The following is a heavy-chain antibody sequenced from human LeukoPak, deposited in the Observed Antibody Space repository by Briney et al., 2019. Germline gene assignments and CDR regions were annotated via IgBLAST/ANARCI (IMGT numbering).Heavy chain of an antibody. J-gene: IGHJ4*02. Sequence: PGGSLRLSCAASGVTFSNSGRNWVRQAPGKGLEWVSTISGSGDSTYYADSVKGRFTSSRDNSKNTLYLQMNSLRAEDTAVYYCAKGAYYADWGQGTLVTVSS. V-gene: IGHV3-23*01. CDR1: GVTFSNSG. CDR2: ISGSGDST. CDR3: AKGAYYAD. D-gene: IGHD3-3*01.